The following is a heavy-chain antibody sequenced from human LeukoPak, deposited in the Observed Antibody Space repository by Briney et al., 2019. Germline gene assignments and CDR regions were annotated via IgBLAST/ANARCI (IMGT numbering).Heavy chain of an antibody. CDR3: ARADCSGSTCYLRRSWFDP. CDR2: ISSNGKTT. V-gene: IGHV3-11*04. D-gene: IGHD2-2*01. J-gene: IGHJ5*02. CDR1: GFSFSDYY. Sequence: GGSLRLSCAASGFSFSDYYMSWVRQAPGKGLEWLSKISSNGKTTYYADSMKGRFTISRDNAKNSLSLQMSSLRADDTALYYCARADCSGSTCYLRRSWFDPWGQGALVTVSS.